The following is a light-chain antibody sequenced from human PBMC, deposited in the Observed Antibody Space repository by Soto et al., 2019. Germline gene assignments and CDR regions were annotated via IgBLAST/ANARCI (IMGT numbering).Light chain of an antibody. CDR1: SSNIGSNT. J-gene: IGLJ3*02. CDR2: SNN. V-gene: IGLV1-44*01. Sequence: QSVLPQPPSASGTPGQRVTSSCSGSSSNIGSNTVNWYQQVPGTAPKLLIYSNNQRPSGVPDRFSGSKSGTSASLAISGLQSEDEADYYCAAWDDSLHGWVFGGGTKRTVL. CDR3: AAWDDSLHGWV.